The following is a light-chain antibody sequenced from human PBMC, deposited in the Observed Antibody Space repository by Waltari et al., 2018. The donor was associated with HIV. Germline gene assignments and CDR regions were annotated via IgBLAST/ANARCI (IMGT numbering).Light chain of an antibody. Sequence: EVVLTQSPGTLSLSPGERATLSCRASQSVSSPYLAWYQQKPGQAPRLLIYGASSRATGIPDRFSGSGSETDFTLTISRLEPEDFAVYYCQQYGSSPVTFGGGTKVEI. CDR2: GAS. CDR3: QQYGSSPVT. CDR1: QSVSSPY. V-gene: IGKV3-20*01. J-gene: IGKJ4*01.